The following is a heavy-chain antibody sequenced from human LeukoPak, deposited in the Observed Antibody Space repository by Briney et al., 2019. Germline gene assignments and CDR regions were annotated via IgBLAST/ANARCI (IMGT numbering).Heavy chain of an antibody. D-gene: IGHD1-26*01. CDR1: GFTFSSHA. CDR2: ISTDGSRQ. J-gene: IGHJ4*02. V-gene: IGHV3-30*09. Sequence: GGSLRLSCAASGFTFSSHAMHWVRQAPGKGLEWVAVISTDGSRQYYADSVKGRFAISRDNSKSTLHLQMSGLRPEDTAVYNCARDVTGSYTFDYWGQGSLVTVSS. CDR3: ARDVTGSYTFDY.